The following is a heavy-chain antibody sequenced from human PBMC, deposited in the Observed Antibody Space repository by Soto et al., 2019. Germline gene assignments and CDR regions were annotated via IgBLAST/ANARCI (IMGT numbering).Heavy chain of an antibody. CDR3: TTPLRWELLGFHYYYGMDV. Sequence: PGGPLRLSCAASGFTFSNAWMNWVRQAPGKGLEWVGRIKSKTDGGTTDYAAPVKGRLTISRDDSKNTLYLQMNSLKTEDTAVYYCTTPLRWELLGFHYYYGMDVWGQGTTVTVSS. V-gene: IGHV3-15*07. J-gene: IGHJ6*02. CDR2: IKSKTDGGTT. CDR1: GFTFSNAW. D-gene: IGHD1-26*01.